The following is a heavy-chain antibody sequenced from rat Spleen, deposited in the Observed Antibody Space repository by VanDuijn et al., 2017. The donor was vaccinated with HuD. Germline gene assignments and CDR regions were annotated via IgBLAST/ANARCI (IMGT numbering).Heavy chain of an antibody. CDR1: GFSFSSFP. V-gene: IGHV5-46*01. Sequence: EVQLVESGGGLVQPGRSMKLSCAASGFSFSSFPMAWVRQAPTKGLEWVATITTSGGSTYYRDSVKGRFTISRDNVKSILYLQMNSLRSEDTAPYHWTRGVYGSYWYFDFWGPGTMVTVSS. J-gene: IGHJ1*01. CDR2: ITTSGGST. D-gene: IGHD1-11*01. CDR3: TRGVYGSYWYFDF.